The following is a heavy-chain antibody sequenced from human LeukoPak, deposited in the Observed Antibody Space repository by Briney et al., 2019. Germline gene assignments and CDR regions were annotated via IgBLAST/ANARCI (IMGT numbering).Heavy chain of an antibody. CDR3: ARASSSYGLGSYYYYYGIDV. CDR1: GFTFSDYY. CDR2: ISSSGSTI. J-gene: IGHJ6*02. V-gene: IGHV3-11*01. D-gene: IGHD3-10*01. Sequence: GGSLRLSCAASGFTFSDYYMSWIRQATGKGLEGVSYISSSGSTIYYADSVKGRFTISRDNAKNSLYLQMNSLRAEDTAVYYCARASSSYGLGSYYYYYGIDVWGQGATVTVSS.